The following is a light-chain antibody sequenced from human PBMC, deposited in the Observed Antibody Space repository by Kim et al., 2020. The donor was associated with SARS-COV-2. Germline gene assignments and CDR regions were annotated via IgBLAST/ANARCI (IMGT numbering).Light chain of an antibody. CDR2: KAS. J-gene: IGKJ2*01. CDR3: QQYNSYSYT. V-gene: IGKV1-5*03. Sequence: SASVGDRVPITCRASQSISSLLVWYQQKPGNAPKLLIYKASSLESGVPSRFSGSGSGTEFTLTISSLQPDDFATYYCQQYNSYSYTFGQGTKLEI. CDR1: QSISSL.